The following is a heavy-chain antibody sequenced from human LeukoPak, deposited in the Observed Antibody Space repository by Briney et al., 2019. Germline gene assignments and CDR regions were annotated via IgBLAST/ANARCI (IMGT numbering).Heavy chain of an antibody. D-gene: IGHD5-18*01. CDR2: IYYSGST. CDR3: ARAHSGYSYGYNYWFDP. V-gene: IGHV4-59*01. Sequence: SETLSLTCTVSGGSISSYYWSWIRQPPGKGLEWIGYIYYSGSTNYNPSLKSRVTISVDTSKNQFSLKLSSVTAADTAVYYCARAHSGYSYGYNYWFDPWGQGTLVTVSS. CDR1: GGSISSYY. J-gene: IGHJ5*02.